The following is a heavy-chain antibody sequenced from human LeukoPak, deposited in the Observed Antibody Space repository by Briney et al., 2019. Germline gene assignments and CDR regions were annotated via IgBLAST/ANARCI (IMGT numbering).Heavy chain of an antibody. D-gene: IGHD2-15*01. V-gene: IGHV3-11*04. CDR3: ARDASLYCSGKTCYWAFDL. Sequence: GGSLRLSCVASGFTFSDYYMSWIRQAPGKGLEWVSYISSSGSTIYYADSVKGRFTISRDNAKNSLYLQMNTLRVEDTAVYYCARDASLYCSGKTCYWAFDLWGQGTPVTVAS. J-gene: IGHJ5*02. CDR1: GFTFSDYY. CDR2: ISSSGSTI.